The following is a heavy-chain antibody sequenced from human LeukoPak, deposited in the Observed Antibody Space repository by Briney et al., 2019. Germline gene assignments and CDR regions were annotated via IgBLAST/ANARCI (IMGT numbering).Heavy chain of an antibody. CDR3: AREYYYDSSGLDY. D-gene: IGHD3-22*01. CDR1: GGSISSSSYY. CDR2: IYYSGST. J-gene: IGHJ4*02. V-gene: IGHV4-39*01. Sequence: SETLSLTCTVSGGSISSSSYYWGWIRQPPGKGLAWIGSIYYSGSTYYNPSLKSRVTISVDTSKNQFSLKLSSVTAADTAVYYCAREYYYDSSGLDYWGQGTLVTVSS.